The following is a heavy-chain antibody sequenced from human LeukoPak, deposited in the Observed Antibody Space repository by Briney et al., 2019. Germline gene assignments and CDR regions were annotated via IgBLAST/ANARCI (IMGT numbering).Heavy chain of an antibody. CDR3: ARHFDWTYGTMDV. CDR2: IYYSGST. D-gene: IGHD3-9*01. Sequence: SETLSLTCTVSGGSISSYYWSWIRQPPGKGLEWIGYIYYSGSTNYNPSLKSRVTISVDTSKNQFSLKLSSVTAADTAVYYCARHFDWTYGTMDVWGQGTTVTVSS. V-gene: IGHV4-59*08. CDR1: GGSISSYY. J-gene: IGHJ6*02.